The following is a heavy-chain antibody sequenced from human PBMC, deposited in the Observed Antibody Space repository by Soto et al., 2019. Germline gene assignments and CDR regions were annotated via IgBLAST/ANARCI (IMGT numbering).Heavy chain of an antibody. CDR2: INGGNGNT. D-gene: IGHD3-10*01. Sequence: QVQHVQSGAEVKKPGASVKVSCKASGYTFTSYTMHWVRQAPGQRLEWMGWINGGNGNTKYSQKFQGRVTITRDTSASTAYMELSSLRSEDTAVYYCARDSPYYGSGSDAFEIWGQGTLVTVSS. V-gene: IGHV1-3*01. CDR1: GYTFTSYT. J-gene: IGHJ3*02. CDR3: ARDSPYYGSGSDAFEI.